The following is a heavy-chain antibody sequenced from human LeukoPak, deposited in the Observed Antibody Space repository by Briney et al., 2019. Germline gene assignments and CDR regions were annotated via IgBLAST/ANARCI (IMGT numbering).Heavy chain of an antibody. J-gene: IGHJ5*02. CDR2: IYPGDSDT. CDR1: GYSFTSYW. D-gene: IGHD3-3*01. Sequence: GESLKISCKGSGYSFTSYWIGWVRQMPGKGLEWMGIIYPGDSDTRYSPSFQGQVTISADKSISTAYLQWSSLKASDTAMYYCARRSYYDFWSGYANWFDPWGQGTLVTVSS. V-gene: IGHV5-51*01. CDR3: ARRSYYDFWSGYANWFDP.